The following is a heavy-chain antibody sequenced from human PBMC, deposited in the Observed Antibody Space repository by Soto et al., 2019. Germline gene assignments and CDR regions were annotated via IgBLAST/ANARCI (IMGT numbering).Heavy chain of an antibody. Sequence: PGGSLRLACAAAGYSFSTYDIHCVRQTTGKPLEWVSAIGTAGDTYYPDSVKGRFSISRENAYNSLYLQMNSLRAGDTAIYCCARGSLGGVDYWGQGTLVTVSS. CDR1: GYSFSTYD. D-gene: IGHD3-16*01. CDR2: IGTAGDT. V-gene: IGHV3-13*01. CDR3: ARGSLGGVDY. J-gene: IGHJ4*02.